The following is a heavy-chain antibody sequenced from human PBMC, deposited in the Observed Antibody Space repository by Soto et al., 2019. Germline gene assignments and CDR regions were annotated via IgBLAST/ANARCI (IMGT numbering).Heavy chain of an antibody. CDR3: ARDYCSGGSCYAYEYYFDY. CDR2: IWYDGSNK. J-gene: IGHJ4*02. V-gene: IGHV3-33*01. D-gene: IGHD2-15*01. Sequence: GGSLRLSCAASGFTFSSYGMHWVRQAPGKGLEWVAVIWYDGSNKYYADSVKGRFTISRDNSKNTLYLQMNSLRAEDTAVYYCARDYCSGGSCYAYEYYFDYWGQGTLVTVSS. CDR1: GFTFSSYG.